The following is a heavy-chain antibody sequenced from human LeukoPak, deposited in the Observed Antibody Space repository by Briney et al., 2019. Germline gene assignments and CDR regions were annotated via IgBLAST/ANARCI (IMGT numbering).Heavy chain of an antibody. Sequence: GGSLRLSCAASGFTFSSYGMHWVRQAPGKGLEWVAVIWYDGSNKYYADSVKGRFTISRDNSKNTLYLQMNSLRAEDTAVYYCARGPSLRYFDWLLRWDHWGQGTLVTASS. V-gene: IGHV3-33*01. J-gene: IGHJ4*02. D-gene: IGHD3-9*01. CDR1: GFTFSSYG. CDR2: IWYDGSNK. CDR3: ARGPSLRYFDWLLRWDH.